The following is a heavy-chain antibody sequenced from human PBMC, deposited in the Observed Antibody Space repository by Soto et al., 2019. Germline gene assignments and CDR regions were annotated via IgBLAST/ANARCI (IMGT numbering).Heavy chain of an antibody. J-gene: IGHJ5*02. CDR2: IFSNDEK. Sequence: QVTLKESGPVLVKPTETLTLTCTVPGFSLSNTRMGVSWIRQPPGKALEWLAHIFSNDEKSFSTSLKTRLTISKDTSKSQVVLSMTNMDPVDTATYYCTRIEKGSATYTWGQGTLVTASS. D-gene: IGHD3-10*01. V-gene: IGHV2-26*01. CDR1: GFSLSNTRMG. CDR3: TRIEKGSATYT.